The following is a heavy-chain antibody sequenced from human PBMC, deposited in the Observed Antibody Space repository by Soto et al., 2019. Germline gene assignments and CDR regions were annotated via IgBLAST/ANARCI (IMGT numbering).Heavy chain of an antibody. CDR1: VGTFSSYA. CDR3: ASNIVLVSAGLRYYY. Sequence: GAAVKVSCEASVGTFSSYAISWLRQSPGQGLEWMGGIIPIFGTANYAQKFQGRVTNTADESTSTAYMELSSLRSEDTAVYYCASNIVLVSAGLRYYY. V-gene: IGHV1-69*13. CDR2: IIPIFGTA. J-gene: IGHJ6*01. D-gene: IGHD2-2*01.